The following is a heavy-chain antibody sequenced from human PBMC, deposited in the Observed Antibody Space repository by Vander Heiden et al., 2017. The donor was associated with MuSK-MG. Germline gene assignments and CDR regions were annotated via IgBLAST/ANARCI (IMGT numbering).Heavy chain of an antibody. V-gene: IGHV7-4-1*02. CDR2: IHTKTGNP. CDR3: ARDPLGSRNWFDP. J-gene: IGHJ5*02. CDR1: GYPFTRYA. Sequence: QVQLVQSGSELKKPGASVKISCKASGYPFTRYAMNWVRQAPGQGLEWMGWIHTKTGNPTYAQDFTGRFVFSLDTSVSTAYLQISSLKAEDTAVYYCARDPLGSRNWFDPWGQGTLVTVSS.